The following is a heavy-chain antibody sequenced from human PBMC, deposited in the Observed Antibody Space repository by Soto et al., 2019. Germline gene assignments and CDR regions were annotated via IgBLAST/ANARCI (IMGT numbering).Heavy chain of an antibody. CDR3: ARPRITIFGVVTTPFDY. V-gene: IGHV1-18*01. CDR1: GYTFTSYG. D-gene: IGHD3-3*01. CDR2: ISAYNGNT. J-gene: IGHJ4*02. Sequence: ASVKVSCKASGYTFTSYGISWVRQAPGQGLEWMGWISAYNGNTNYAQKLQGRVTMTTDTSTSTAYMELRSLRSDDTAVYYCARPRITIFGVVTTPFDYWGQGTLVTVSS.